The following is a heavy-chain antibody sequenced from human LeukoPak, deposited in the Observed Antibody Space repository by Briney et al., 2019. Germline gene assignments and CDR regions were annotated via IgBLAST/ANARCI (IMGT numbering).Heavy chain of an antibody. V-gene: IGHV4-34*01. Sequence: SETLSLTCAIYGGSFSGYFWSWFRQPPGKGLEWIGEINRSGSTNYNSSLSLKSRVTISVDTSKNQFSLKLSSVTAADTAVYYCAVSAAALFDPWGRGTLVTVSS. CDR3: AVSAAALFDP. CDR2: INRSGST. D-gene: IGHD6-6*01. J-gene: IGHJ5*02. CDR1: GGSFSGYF.